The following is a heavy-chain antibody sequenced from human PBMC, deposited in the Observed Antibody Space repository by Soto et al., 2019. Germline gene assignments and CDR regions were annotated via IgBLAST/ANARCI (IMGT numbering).Heavy chain of an antibody. CDR1: GYTFTSYA. J-gene: IGHJ5*02. CDR3: ARGIAAAGTRFDP. D-gene: IGHD6-13*01. Sequence: ASVNVSCKASGYTFTSYAMHWVRQAPGQRLEWMGWINAGNGNTKYSQKFQGRVTITRDTSASTAYMELSSLRSEDTAVYYCARGIAAAGTRFDPWGQGTLVTVSS. V-gene: IGHV1-3*01. CDR2: INAGNGNT.